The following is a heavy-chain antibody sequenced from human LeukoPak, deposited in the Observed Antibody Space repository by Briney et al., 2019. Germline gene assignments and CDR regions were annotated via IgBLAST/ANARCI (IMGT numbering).Heavy chain of an antibody. D-gene: IGHD3-3*01. Sequence: PGGSLRLSCAASGFTFSSYAMHWFRQAPGKGLEYVSAISSNGGSTYYANSVKGRFTISRDNSKNTLYLQMGSLRAEDMAVYYCARVSIFGYFDYWGQGTLVTVSS. CDR3: ARVSIFGYFDY. CDR2: ISSNGGST. CDR1: GFTFSSYA. V-gene: IGHV3-64*01. J-gene: IGHJ4*02.